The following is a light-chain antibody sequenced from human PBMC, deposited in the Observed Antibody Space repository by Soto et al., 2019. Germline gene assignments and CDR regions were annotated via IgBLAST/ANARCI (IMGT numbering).Light chain of an antibody. CDR3: QQFATSPLP. CDR2: GAS. V-gene: IGKV3-20*01. Sequence: EIQMTQSPATLSVSPGERATLSCRASQSLSSSYLAWYQQKPGQAPRLLIYGASSRATGIPDRFSGSGSGTDFTLTISRLEPEDFAVYYCQQFATSPLPFGGGTKVDIK. J-gene: IGKJ4*01. CDR1: QSLSSSY.